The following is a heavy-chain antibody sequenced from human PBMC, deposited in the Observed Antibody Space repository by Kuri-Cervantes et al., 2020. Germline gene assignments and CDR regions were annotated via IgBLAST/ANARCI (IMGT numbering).Heavy chain of an antibody. CDR3: ARGREISVSGYGDYMDV. D-gene: IGHD5-12*01. J-gene: IGHJ6*03. V-gene: IGHV3-30*03. CDR1: GFTFSSYG. CDR2: ISYDGSNK. Sequence: GGSLRLSCAASGFTFSSYGMHWVRQAPGKGLEWVAVISYDGSNKYYADSVKGRFTISRDNSKNTLYLQMNSLRVEDTAVYYCARGREISVSGYGDYMDVWGKGTTVTVSS.